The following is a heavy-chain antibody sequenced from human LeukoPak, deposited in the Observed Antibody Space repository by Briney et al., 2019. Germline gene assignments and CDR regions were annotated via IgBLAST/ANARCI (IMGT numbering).Heavy chain of an antibody. CDR2: ISAYNGNT. J-gene: IGHJ4*02. V-gene: IGHV1-18*04. CDR1: GYTFTDYF. D-gene: IGHD5-12*01. CDR3: ARDPDNIVATRAFDY. Sequence: GASVKVSCKASGYTFTDYFMNWMRQAPGQRLEWMGWISAYNGNTNYAQKLQGRVTMTTDTSTSTAYMELRSLRSDDTAVYYCARDPDNIVATRAFDYWGQGTLVTVSS.